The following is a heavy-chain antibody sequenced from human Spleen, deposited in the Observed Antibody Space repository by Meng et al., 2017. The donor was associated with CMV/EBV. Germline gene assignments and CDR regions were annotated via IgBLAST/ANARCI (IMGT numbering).Heavy chain of an antibody. J-gene: IGHJ5*02. Sequence: FNRYGLTWVRQAPGQGLEWVGWISSYNRNTNYAQKFRGRVTLTTDTSTSIAYMELRSLRSDDTAVYYCATIAYCGGDCYQVHPLYDHWGQGTLVTVSS. CDR3: ATIAYCGGDCYQVHPLYDH. CDR2: ISSYNRNT. V-gene: IGHV1-18*01. D-gene: IGHD2-21*01. CDR1: FNRYG.